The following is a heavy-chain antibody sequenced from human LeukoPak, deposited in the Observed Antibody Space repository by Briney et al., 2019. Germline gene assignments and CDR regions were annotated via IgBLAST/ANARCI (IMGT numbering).Heavy chain of an antibody. Sequence: PGGSLRLSCAASGFTFSSYAMSWVRQAPGKGLEWVSAISGSGGSTYYADSVKGRFTISRDNSKNTLYLQMNSLRAEDTAVYYCAKEGASSSVRLGYYYFDYWGQGTLVTVSS. J-gene: IGHJ4*02. CDR2: ISGSGGST. CDR1: GFTFSSYA. CDR3: AKEGASSSVRLGYYYFDY. D-gene: IGHD2-2*01. V-gene: IGHV3-23*01.